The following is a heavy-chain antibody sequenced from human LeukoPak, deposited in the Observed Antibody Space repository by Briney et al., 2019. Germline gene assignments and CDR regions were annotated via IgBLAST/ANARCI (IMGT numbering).Heavy chain of an antibody. D-gene: IGHD5-18*01. CDR2: INHSGST. CDR3: ARARGYSYGCFDY. J-gene: IGHJ4*02. Sequence: SETLSLTCAVYGGSFSGYYWSWIRQPPGKGLEWIGEINHSGSTNYNPSLKSRVTISVDTSKNQFSLKLSSVTAADTAVYYCARARGYSYGCFDYWGQGTLVTVSS. CDR1: GGSFSGYY. V-gene: IGHV4-34*01.